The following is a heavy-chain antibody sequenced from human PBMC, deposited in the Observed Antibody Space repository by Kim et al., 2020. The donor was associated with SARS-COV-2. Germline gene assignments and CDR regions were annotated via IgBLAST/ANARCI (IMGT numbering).Heavy chain of an antibody. D-gene: IGHD3-10*01. Sequence: SVKVSCKASGGTFSSYAISWVRQAPGQGLEWMGGIIPIFGTANYAQKFQGRVTITADESTSTAYMELSSLRSEDTAVYYCADYYGSGSYSDSYYYYGMDVWGQGTTVTVSS. J-gene: IGHJ6*02. CDR3: ADYYGSGSYSDSYYYYGMDV. CDR1: GGTFSSYA. CDR2: IIPIFGTA. V-gene: IGHV1-69*13.